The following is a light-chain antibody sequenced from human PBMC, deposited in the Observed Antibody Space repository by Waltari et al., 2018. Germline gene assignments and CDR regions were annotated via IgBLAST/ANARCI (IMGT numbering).Light chain of an antibody. CDR1: SPNIGSNP. CDR3: AAWDDSLNGWV. CDR2: SIN. J-gene: IGLJ3*02. Sequence: QSVLTQPPSASGTPGQRVTLSCSGSSPNIGSNPVNWYQQLTGTAPKLLIYSINQRPSGVPDRFSGSKSGTSASLAISGLQSEDEADYYCAAWDDSLNGWVFGGGTKLTVL. V-gene: IGLV1-44*01.